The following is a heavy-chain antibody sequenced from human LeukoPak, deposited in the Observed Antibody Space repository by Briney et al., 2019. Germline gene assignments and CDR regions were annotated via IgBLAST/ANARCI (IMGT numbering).Heavy chain of an antibody. V-gene: IGHV3-11*04. CDR2: ISSSGDNI. Sequence: PGGSLRLSCAAYGFTFSDYYMSWIRQAPGKGLEWVSYISSSGDNIYYADSVKGRFTISRDNAKNSLYLQMNSLRAEDTAVYYCARGLSSTWYYFDYWGQGTLVTVSS. CDR1: GFTFSDYY. J-gene: IGHJ4*02. D-gene: IGHD6-13*01. CDR3: ARGLSSTWYYFDY.